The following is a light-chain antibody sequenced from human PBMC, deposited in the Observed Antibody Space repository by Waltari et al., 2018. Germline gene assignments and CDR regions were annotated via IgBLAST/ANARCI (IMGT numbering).Light chain of an antibody. V-gene: IGKV3-15*01. Sequence: EIVMTQSPVTLSVSPGERATLSCRASQSVSSNLAWYQQRPGQAPRLLIYGASTRATGVPARLSGSGSGTEFTLTISSLEPEDFAVYYCQQCYIRYTFGQGTKVEIK. CDR3: QQCYIRYT. CDR1: QSVSSN. J-gene: IGKJ2*01. CDR2: GAS.